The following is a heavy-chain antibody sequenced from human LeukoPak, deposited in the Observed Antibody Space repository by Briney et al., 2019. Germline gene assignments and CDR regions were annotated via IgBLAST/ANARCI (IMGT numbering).Heavy chain of an antibody. CDR1: GFTVSSNY. Sequence: GGSLRLSCAASGFTVSSNYMSWVRQAPGKGLEWVSSISSSSSYIYYADSVKGRFTISRDNAKNSLYLQMNSLRAEDTAVYYCARTFLTYYYDSSGYYPWGQGTLVTVSS. CDR3: ARTFLTYYYDSSGYYP. J-gene: IGHJ5*02. V-gene: IGHV3-21*01. CDR2: ISSSSSYI. D-gene: IGHD3-22*01.